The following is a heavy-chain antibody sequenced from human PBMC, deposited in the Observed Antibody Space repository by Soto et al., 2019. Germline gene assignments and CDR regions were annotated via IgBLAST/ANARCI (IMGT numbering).Heavy chain of an antibody. CDR3: AGVMTTVTLPNYYYYYGMDV. CDR1: GYTFTSYY. V-gene: IGHV1-46*01. D-gene: IGHD4-4*01. J-gene: IGHJ6*02. CDR2: INPSGGST. Sequence: QVQLVQSGAEVKKPGASVKVSCKASGYTFTSYYKHWVRQAPGQGLEWMGIINPSGGSTSYAQKFQGRVTMTRDTSTSTVYMELSSLRSEDTAVYYCAGVMTTVTLPNYYYYYGMDVWGQGTTVTVSS.